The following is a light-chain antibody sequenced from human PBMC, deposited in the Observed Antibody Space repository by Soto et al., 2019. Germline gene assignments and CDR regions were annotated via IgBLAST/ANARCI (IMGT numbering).Light chain of an antibody. CDR3: SSYTSSSTLSV. J-gene: IGLJ1*01. CDR1: SSDVGGYNY. CDR2: DVS. V-gene: IGLV2-14*01. Sequence: QSALTQPASVSGSPGQSITISCTGTSSDVGGYNYVSWYQQHPGKAPKLMIYDVSNRPSGVSNRFSCSKSGNTASLTISGLQAEDEADYYCSSYTSSSTLSVFGTGTKLTVL.